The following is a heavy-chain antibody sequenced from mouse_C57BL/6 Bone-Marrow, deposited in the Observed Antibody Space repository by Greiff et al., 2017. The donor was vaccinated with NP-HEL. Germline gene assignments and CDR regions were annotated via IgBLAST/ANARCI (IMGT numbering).Heavy chain of an antibody. CDR3: AREDYYGSSPYYFDY. Sequence: QVQLQQPGAELVRPGSSVKLSCKASGYTFTSYWMDWVKQRPGQGLEWIGNIYPSDSETHYNQKFKDKATLTVDKSSSTAYMQLSSLTSADSSVYYCAREDYYGSSPYYFDYWGQGTTLTVSS. D-gene: IGHD1-1*01. CDR1: GYTFTSYW. CDR2: IYPSDSET. V-gene: IGHV1-61*01. J-gene: IGHJ2*01.